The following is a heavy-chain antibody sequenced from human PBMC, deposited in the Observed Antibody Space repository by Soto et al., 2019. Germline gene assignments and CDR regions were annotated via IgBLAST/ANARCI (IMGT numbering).Heavy chain of an antibody. Sequence: PGGSLRLSCAASGFTFDDYTMHWVRQAPGKGLEWVSLISWDGGSTYYADSVKGRFTISRDNSKNSLYLQMNSLRTEDTALYYCAKGSSSSHYCYYYGMDVWGQGTTVTVSS. CDR3: AKGSSSSHYCYYYGMDV. CDR1: GFTFDDYT. CDR2: ISWDGGST. J-gene: IGHJ6*02. V-gene: IGHV3-43*01. D-gene: IGHD6-6*01.